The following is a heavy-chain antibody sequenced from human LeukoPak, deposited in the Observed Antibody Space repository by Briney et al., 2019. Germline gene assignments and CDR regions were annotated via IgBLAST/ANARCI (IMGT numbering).Heavy chain of an antibody. D-gene: IGHD2-2*01. CDR2: IRYDGSNK. CDR3: TTEMQLLDTFDL. V-gene: IGHV3-30*02. CDR1: GFTFSSYG. J-gene: IGHJ3*01. Sequence: GGSLRLSCAASGFTFSSYGMHWVRQAPGKGLEWVAFIRYDGSNKYYADSVKGRFTISRDKSKNTLYLQMNSLRADDTAVYFCTTEMQLLDTFDLWGQGTLVTVSS.